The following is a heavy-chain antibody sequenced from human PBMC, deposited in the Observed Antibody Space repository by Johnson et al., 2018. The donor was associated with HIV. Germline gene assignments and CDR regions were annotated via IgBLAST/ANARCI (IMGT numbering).Heavy chain of an antibody. J-gene: IGHJ3*02. Sequence: QLVESGGGVVQPGRSLRLSCAASGFTFSSYGMHWVRQAPGKGLEWVAVISYDGSNKYYADSVKGRFTISRDNSKNTLYLQMNSLRAEDTAVFYCAKGLWGGMYPHDAYDIWGQGTMVTVSS. CDR3: AKGLWGGMYPHDAYDI. D-gene: IGHD2-15*01. CDR2: ISYDGSNK. V-gene: IGHV3-30*18. CDR1: GFTFSSYG.